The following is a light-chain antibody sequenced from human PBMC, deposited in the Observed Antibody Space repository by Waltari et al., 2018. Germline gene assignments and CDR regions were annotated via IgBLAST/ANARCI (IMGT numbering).Light chain of an antibody. CDR1: SSDVRGYNY. J-gene: IGLJ1*01. CDR3: SSYTTSSTLV. V-gene: IGLV2-14*01. Sequence: QSALTQPASVSGSPGQSITISCTGTSSDVRGYNYVSWHQQHPGKAPNGLIYEVNNRPAGVSDRFSGSNSGNTASLIISVLQADDEADYYCSSYTTSSTLVFGTGTKVTVL. CDR2: EVN.